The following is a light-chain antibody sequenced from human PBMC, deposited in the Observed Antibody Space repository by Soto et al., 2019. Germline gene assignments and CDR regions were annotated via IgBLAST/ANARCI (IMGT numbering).Light chain of an antibody. CDR2: KAS. CDR1: QSISVW. CDR3: QQRSDWPPIT. V-gene: IGKV1-5*03. J-gene: IGKJ5*01. Sequence: DIQMTQSPSTLSASVGDRVTITCRASQSISVWLAWYQQKAGKAPNLLIYKASRLESGVPSRFSGSGSGTEFTLTSSSLESGDSAIYYCQQRSDWPPITFGQGTRLEIK.